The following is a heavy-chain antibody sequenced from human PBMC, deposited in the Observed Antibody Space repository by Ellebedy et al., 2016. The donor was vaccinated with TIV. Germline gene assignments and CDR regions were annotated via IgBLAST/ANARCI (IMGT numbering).Heavy chain of an antibody. CDR1: GCIFTELV. CDR3: ASDDNALVTGTSDY. D-gene: IGHD3-9*01. CDR2: ISGYNGNT. V-gene: IGHV1-18*01. J-gene: IGHJ4*02. Sequence: ASVKVSCKASGCIFTELVFSWVRRPSGRELEWMGWISGYNGNTGYAQNLQDRVAMTTDTSTSTAYMELMRLRIDDTAGYYSASDDNALVTGTSDYWGQGTLVTVSS.